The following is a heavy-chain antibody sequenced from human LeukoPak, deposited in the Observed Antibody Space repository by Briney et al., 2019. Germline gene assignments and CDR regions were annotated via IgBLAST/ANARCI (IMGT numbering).Heavy chain of an antibody. Sequence: GGSLRLSCAASGFTFSSYSMNWVRQAPGKGLEWVSSISSSSSYIYYADSVKGRSTISRDNAKNSLYLQMNSLRAEDTAVYYCARGGTAMVDYWGQGTLVTVSS. D-gene: IGHD5-18*01. CDR3: ARGGTAMVDY. CDR2: ISSSSSYI. J-gene: IGHJ4*02. CDR1: GFTFSSYS. V-gene: IGHV3-21*01.